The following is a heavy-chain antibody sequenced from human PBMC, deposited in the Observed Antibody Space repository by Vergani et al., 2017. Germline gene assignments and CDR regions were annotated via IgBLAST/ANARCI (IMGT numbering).Heavy chain of an antibody. CDR3: ARAGYGSGSYYEYYFDY. CDR2: MNPNSGNT. D-gene: IGHD3-10*01. Sequence: QVQLVQAGAEVKKPGASVKVSCKSSGYTFTSYDINWVRQATGQGLEWMGWMNPNSGNTGYAQKFQGRVTMTRNTSIITAYMELSSLRSEDTAVYYCARAGYGSGSYYEYYFDYWGQGTLVTVSS. CDR1: GYTFTSYD. J-gene: IGHJ4*02. V-gene: IGHV1-8*01.